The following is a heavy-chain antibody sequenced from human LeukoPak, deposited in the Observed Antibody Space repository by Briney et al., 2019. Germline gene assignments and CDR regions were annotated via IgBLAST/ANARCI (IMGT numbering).Heavy chain of an antibody. J-gene: IGHJ5*02. CDR1: GGSFSGYY. D-gene: IGHD2-2*01. V-gene: IGHV4-34*01. CDR2: INHSGST. Sequence: SETLSLTCAVYGGSFSGYYWSWIRQPPGKGLEWIGEINHSGSTNYNPSLKSRVTISVDTSKNRFSLKLSSVTAADTAVYYCARGQLRRWFDPWGQGTLVTVSS. CDR3: ARGQLRRWFDP.